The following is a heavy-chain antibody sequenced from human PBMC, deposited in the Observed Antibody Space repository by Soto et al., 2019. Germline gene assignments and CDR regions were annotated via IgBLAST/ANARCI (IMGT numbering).Heavy chain of an antibody. CDR1: DDSIGRSNYF. V-gene: IGHV4-39*01. D-gene: IGHD6-19*01. Sequence: SETLSLTCTVSDDSIGRSNYFWGWIRQPPGKGLEWIGNIFYSGNTHYNPSLKSRVTISLDTSNHHFSLRVSSVTAADTAVYYCVRHLYSGDSSGSFGYWGPGALVTVSS. CDR3: VRHLYSGDSSGSFGY. CDR2: IFYSGNT. J-gene: IGHJ4*02.